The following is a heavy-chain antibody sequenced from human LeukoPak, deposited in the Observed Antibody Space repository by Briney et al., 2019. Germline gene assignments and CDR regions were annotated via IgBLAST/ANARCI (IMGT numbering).Heavy chain of an antibody. CDR3: AVGPPAAQNDY. J-gene: IGHJ4*02. D-gene: IGHD6-25*01. V-gene: IGHV1-69*06. Sequence: ASVKVSCKASGGTFISYAISWVRQAPGQGLEWMGGIIPIFGTANYAQKFQGRVTITADKSTSTAYMELSSLRSEDTAVYYCAVGPPAAQNDYWGQGTLVTVSS. CDR1: GGTFISYA. CDR2: IIPIFGTA.